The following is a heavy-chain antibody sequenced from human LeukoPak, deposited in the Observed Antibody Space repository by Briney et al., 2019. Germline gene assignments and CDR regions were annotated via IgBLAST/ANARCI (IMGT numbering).Heavy chain of an antibody. CDR2: ISYDGSNK. J-gene: IGHJ4*02. CDR3: ARTPETLTWGPEDY. V-gene: IGHV3-30-3*01. D-gene: IGHD7-27*01. CDR1: GFTFSSYA. Sequence: PGRSLRLSCAASGFTFSSYAMHWVRQAPGKGLEWVAVISYDGSNKYYADSVKGRFTISRDNSKNTLYLQMNSLRAEDTAVYYCARTPETLTWGPEDYWGQGTLVTVSS.